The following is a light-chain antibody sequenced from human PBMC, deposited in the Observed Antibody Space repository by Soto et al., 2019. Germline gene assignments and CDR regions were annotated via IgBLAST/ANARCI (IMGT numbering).Light chain of an antibody. V-gene: IGKV1-39*01. Sequence: DIQMTQSPSSLSSSVGDRVTITCRASQSISSSLNWYQQKPGKAPTILIYAASSLQSGVPSRFSGSGSGTDFTLTISSLHPEDFATYYCEQSYSTPRTFGQGSKVVLK. CDR2: AAS. J-gene: IGKJ1*01. CDR3: EQSYSTPRT. CDR1: QSISSS.